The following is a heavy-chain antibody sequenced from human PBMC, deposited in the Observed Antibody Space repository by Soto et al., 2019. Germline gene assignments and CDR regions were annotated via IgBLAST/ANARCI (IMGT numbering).Heavy chain of an antibody. CDR3: ARARYYGSGTYYCDY. CDR2: ISSSGSTM. D-gene: IGHD3-10*01. CDR1: GFTFTDYY. J-gene: IGHJ4*02. Sequence: SLRLSCAASGFTFTDYYMSWIRQAPGKGLEWVSYISSSGSTMYYADSVKGRFTISRDNAKNSLYLQMNSLRAEDTAVYYCARARYYGSGTYYCDYWGQGTLVTVS. V-gene: IGHV3-11*01.